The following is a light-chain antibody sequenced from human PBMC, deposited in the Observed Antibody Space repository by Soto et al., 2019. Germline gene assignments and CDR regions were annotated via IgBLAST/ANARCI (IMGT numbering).Light chain of an antibody. Sequence: EIVMTQSPATLSVSPGERATLSCRASQSVSSNLAWYQQKPGQAPRLLIYGASTRTTGIPARFSGSGPGTQCTLTISSLQSEDFAVYYCQQYNNWPPWTFGQGTKVEIK. CDR1: QSVSSN. CDR2: GAS. J-gene: IGKJ1*01. V-gene: IGKV3-15*01. CDR3: QQYNNWPPWT.